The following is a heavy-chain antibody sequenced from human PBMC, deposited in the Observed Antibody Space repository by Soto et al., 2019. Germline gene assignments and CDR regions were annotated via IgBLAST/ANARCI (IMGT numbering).Heavy chain of an antibody. D-gene: IGHD3-10*01. CDR3: ARGRVRGVYYYYYGMEV. J-gene: IGHJ6*02. CDR2: ITHSGST. V-gene: IGHV4-34*01. CDR1: GGSFSAYN. Sequence: PSETLSLTCAVYGGSFSAYNWNWIRQPPGKGLEWIGEITHSGSTNYNPSLRSRVTISVATSKNQFSLKLSSVTAADTAVYYCARGRVRGVYYYYYGMEVWGQGTTVTVSS.